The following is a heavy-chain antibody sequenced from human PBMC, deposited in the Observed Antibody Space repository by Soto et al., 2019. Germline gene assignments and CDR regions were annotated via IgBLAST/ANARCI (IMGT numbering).Heavy chain of an antibody. CDR1: GGTFSSYA. J-gene: IGHJ6*02. CDR2: IIPIFGTA. V-gene: IGHV1-69*06. D-gene: IGHD2-2*02. CDR3: ASPSGYCSSTSCYRSNYYYGMDV. Sequence: QVQLVQSGAEVKKPGSSVKVSCKASGGTFSSYAISWVRQAPGQGLEWMGGIIPIFGTANYAQKCQGRVTITADKSTSKDYMELSSLRSEDTAVYYCASPSGYCSSTSCYRSNYYYGMDVWGQGTTVPVSS.